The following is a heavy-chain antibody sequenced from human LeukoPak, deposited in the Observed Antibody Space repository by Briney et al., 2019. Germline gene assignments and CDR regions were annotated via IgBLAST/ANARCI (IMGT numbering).Heavy chain of an antibody. CDR1: GFTFSSYA. D-gene: IGHD3-22*01. CDR3: ARAPLDDSSGYYYTPSFDY. J-gene: IGHJ4*02. CDR2: ISYDGSNK. V-gene: IGHV3-30-3*01. Sequence: GGSLRLSCAASGFTFSSYAMHWVRQAPGKGLKWVAVISYDGSNKYYADSVKGRFTISRDNSKNTLYLQMNSLRAEDMAVYYCARAPLDDSSGYYYTPSFDYWGQGTLVTVSS.